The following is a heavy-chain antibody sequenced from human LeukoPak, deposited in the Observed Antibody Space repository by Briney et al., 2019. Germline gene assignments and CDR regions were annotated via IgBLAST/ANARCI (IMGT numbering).Heavy chain of an antibody. CDR2: IYYSGST. V-gene: IGHV4-31*03. J-gene: IGHJ4*02. D-gene: IGHD3-22*01. CDR3: AGERYYDSSGYNDY. Sequence: SETLSLTCTVSGGSISSGGYYWSWIRQHPGKGLEWIGYIYYSGSTYYNPSLKSRVTISVDTSKNQFSLKLSSVTAADTAVYYCAGERYYDSSGYNDYWGQGTLVTVSS. CDR1: GGSISSGGYY.